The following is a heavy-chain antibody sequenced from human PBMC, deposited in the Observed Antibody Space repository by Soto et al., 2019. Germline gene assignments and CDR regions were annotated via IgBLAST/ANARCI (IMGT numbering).Heavy chain of an antibody. CDR2: IWYDGSNK. CDR1: GFTFSSYG. Sequence: GGSLRLSCAASGFTFSSYGMHWVRQAPGKGLEWVAVIWYDGSNKYYADSVKGRFTISRDNSKNTLYLQMNSLRAEDTAVYYCARDFFLVPGIDYYYYMDVWGKGTTVTVSS. J-gene: IGHJ6*03. V-gene: IGHV3-33*01. CDR3: ARDFFLVPGIDYYYYMDV. D-gene: IGHD3-3*01.